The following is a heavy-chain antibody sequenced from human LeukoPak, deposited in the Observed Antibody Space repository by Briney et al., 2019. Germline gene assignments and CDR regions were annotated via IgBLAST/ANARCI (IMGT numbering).Heavy chain of an antibody. CDR2: INHSGST. Sequence: SETLSLTCAVYGGSFSGYYWSWICQPPGKGLEWIGEINHSGSTNYNPSLKSRVTISVDTSKNQFSLKLSSVTAADTAVYYCARGRATMVRGDFDYWGQGTLVTVSS. D-gene: IGHD3-10*01. CDR1: GGSFSGYY. J-gene: IGHJ4*02. CDR3: ARGRATMVRGDFDY. V-gene: IGHV4-34*01.